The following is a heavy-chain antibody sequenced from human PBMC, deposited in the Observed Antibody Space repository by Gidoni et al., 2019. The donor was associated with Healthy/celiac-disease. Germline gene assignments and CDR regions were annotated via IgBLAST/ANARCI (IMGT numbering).Heavy chain of an antibody. CDR3: AKGVTYCTGGVCYPHYYGMDV. D-gene: IGHD2-8*02. V-gene: IGHV3-23*01. CDR2: ISGSGGST. Sequence: SAISGSGGSTYYADSVKGRFTISRDNSKNTLYLQMNSLRAEDTAVYYCAKGVTYCTGGVCYPHYYGMDVWGQGTTVTVSS. J-gene: IGHJ6*02.